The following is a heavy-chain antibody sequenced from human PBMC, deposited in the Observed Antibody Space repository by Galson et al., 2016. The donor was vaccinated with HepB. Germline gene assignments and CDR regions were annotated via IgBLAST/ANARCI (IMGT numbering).Heavy chain of an antibody. V-gene: IGHV4-4*02. CDR1: GGSISSSFW. Sequence: ETLSLTCAVSGGSISSSFWWTWVRQPPGKGLEWIGEIYHCGSNHNNPSLKSRVTILVDKSNNQFSLRLSSVTAADTAVYYCARARDRYGMDVWGQGTTVTVSS. J-gene: IGHJ6*02. CDR3: ARARDRYGMDV. D-gene: IGHD2-21*02. CDR2: IYHCGSN.